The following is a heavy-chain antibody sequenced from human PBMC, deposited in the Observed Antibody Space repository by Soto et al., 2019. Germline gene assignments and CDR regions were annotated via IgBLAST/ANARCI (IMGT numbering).Heavy chain of an antibody. CDR2: ISYSGGGT. J-gene: IGHJ6*02. CDR1: GFIFSSYA. Sequence: SLRLSCVASGFIFSSYAMHWVRQAPGKGLEWVSGISYSGGGTYYADSVKGRLTISRHNSKNTLYLQMSSLRAEDTAVYYCVKDKGSTVSPSEYYYNGMDVWGQGTTVTVSS. V-gene: IGHV3-23*01. D-gene: IGHD4-17*01. CDR3: VKDKGSTVSPSEYYYNGMDV.